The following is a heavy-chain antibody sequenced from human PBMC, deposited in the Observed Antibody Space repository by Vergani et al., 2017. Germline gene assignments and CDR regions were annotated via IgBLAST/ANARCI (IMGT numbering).Heavy chain of an antibody. CDR1: GFTFSSYS. D-gene: IGHD2-15*01. Sequence: EVQLVESGGGLVKPGGSLRLSCAASGFTFSSYSMNWVRPAQGKGLDWVSSISSSSSYIYYADSVKGLFTISRDNAKNSLSLQMNSLRAEDTAVYYCARATYCSGGSCHYFDYWGQGTLVTVSS. V-gene: IGHV3-21*01. J-gene: IGHJ4*02. CDR2: ISSSSSYI. CDR3: ARATYCSGGSCHYFDY.